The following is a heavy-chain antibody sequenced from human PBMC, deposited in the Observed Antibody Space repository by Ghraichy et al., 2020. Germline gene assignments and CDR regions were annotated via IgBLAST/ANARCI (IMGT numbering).Heavy chain of an antibody. D-gene: IGHD2-21*01. J-gene: IGHJ3*02. Sequence: GGSLRLSCAGSGFTFTSYAMSWVRQAPGKGLEWVSAISGSGGSTYYADSVKGRFTISRDNSKNTLYLQMNSLRAEDTAVYYCAKDNPFLGAFDIWGQGTIVTVSS. CDR1: GFTFTSYA. V-gene: IGHV3-23*01. CDR2: ISGSGGST. CDR3: AKDNPFLGAFDI.